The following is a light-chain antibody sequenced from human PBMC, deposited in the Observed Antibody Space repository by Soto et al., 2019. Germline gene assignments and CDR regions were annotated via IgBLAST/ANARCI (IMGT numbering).Light chain of an antibody. CDR2: DVS. J-gene: IGLJ1*01. CDR3: SSFTSSTTYV. CDR1: SSDVGGYNY. V-gene: IGLV2-14*01. Sequence: QSVLTQPASVSGSPGQSITISCPGTSSDVGGYNYVSWYQQHPGKAPKLMIYDVSNRPSGVSNRFSGSKSGNTASLTISGLQTEYEADYYCSSFTSSTTYVFGTGTKLTVL.